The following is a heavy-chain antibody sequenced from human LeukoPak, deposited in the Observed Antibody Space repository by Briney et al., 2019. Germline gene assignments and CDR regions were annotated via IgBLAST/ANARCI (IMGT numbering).Heavy chain of an antibody. CDR1: GASISTSLNS. CDR2: IYNSGSA. CDR3: AKADLPVRSPYNWFDP. Sequence: PSETLSLTCAVSGASISTSLNSWSWFRQPPGKGLEWIGDIYNSGSASYNPSLKSRLLISIDTSKNHFSLELTSVNAADTAVYFCAKADLPVRSPYNWFDPWGQGTLVIVSS. D-gene: IGHD3-10*01. J-gene: IGHJ5*02. V-gene: IGHV4-30-4*07.